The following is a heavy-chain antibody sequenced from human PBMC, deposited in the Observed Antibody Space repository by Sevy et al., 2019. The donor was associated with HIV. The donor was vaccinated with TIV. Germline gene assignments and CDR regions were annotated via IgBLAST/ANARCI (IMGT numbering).Heavy chain of an antibody. CDR1: GFTFSSYA. V-gene: IGHV3-23*01. Sequence: GGSLRLSCAASGFTFSSYAMSWVRQAPGKGLEWVSAISGSGGSTYYADSVKGRFTISRDNSKNTLYLQMNSLRAEDTAVYYCAKYLRRTIPRASAFDIWGQGTMVTVSS. D-gene: IGHD3-10*02. CDR3: AKYLRRTIPRASAFDI. CDR2: ISGSGGST. J-gene: IGHJ3*02.